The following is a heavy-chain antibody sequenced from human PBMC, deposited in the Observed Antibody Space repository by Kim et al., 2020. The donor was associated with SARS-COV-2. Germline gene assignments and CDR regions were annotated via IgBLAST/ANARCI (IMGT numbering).Heavy chain of an antibody. Sequence: GSLRLSCAASGFTFSNAWMNWVRQAPGKGLEWIGRVKNKTDGATTDYAAPVKGRFSISRDDSKNTLYLQMSSLKTDDTAVYYCTTDIWVGPAIDYWGQGALVIVS. CDR3: TTDIWVGPAIDY. D-gene: IGHD3-10*01. CDR2: VKNKTDGATT. CDR1: GFTFSNAW. V-gene: IGHV3-15*01. J-gene: IGHJ4*02.